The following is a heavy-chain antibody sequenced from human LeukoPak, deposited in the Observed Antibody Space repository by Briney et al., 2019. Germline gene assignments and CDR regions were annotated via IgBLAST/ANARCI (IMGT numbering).Heavy chain of an antibody. CDR2: ISSSSSYI. V-gene: IGHV3-21*04. Sequence: GGSLRLSCAASGFTFSSYSMNWVRQAPGKGLEWVSSISSSSSYIYYADSVKGRFTISRDNAKNSLYLQMNSLRAEDTVLYYCARALNPNYYYYYMDVWGKGTTVTVSS. J-gene: IGHJ6*03. CDR1: GFTFSSYS. D-gene: IGHD1-14*01. CDR3: ARALNPNYYYYYMDV.